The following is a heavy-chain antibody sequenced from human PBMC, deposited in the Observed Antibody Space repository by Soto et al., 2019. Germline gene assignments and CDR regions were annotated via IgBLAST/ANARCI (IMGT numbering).Heavy chain of an antibody. CDR2: ISGSGGST. CDR3: AKAPGYYYGSGSYYYFDY. V-gene: IGHV3-23*01. Sequence: GGSLRLSCAASGFTFSSYAMSWVRQAPGKGLEWVSAISGSGGSTYYADSVKGRFTISRDNSKNTLYLQMNSLRPDDTAVYYCAKAPGYYYGSGSYYYFDYWGQGTLVTVSS. CDR1: GFTFSSYA. D-gene: IGHD3-10*01. J-gene: IGHJ4*02.